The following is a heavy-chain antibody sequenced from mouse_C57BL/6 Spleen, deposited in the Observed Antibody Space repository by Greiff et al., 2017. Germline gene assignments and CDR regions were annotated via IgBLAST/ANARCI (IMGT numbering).Heavy chain of an antibody. J-gene: IGHJ2*01. V-gene: IGHV1-15*01. D-gene: IGHD1-1*01. CDR2: IDPETGGT. CDR3: TSRGSGSYYFDY. CDR1: GYTFTDYE. Sequence: VQLQQSGAELVRPGASVTLSCKASGYTFTDYEMHWVKQTPVHGLEWIGAIDPETGGTAYNQKFKGKAILTADKSSSTAYMQLRSLTSEDSAVYYCTSRGSGSYYFDYWGQGTTLTVSS.